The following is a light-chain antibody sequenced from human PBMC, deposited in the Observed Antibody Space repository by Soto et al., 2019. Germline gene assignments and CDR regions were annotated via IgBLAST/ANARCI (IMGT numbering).Light chain of an antibody. Sequence: QSVLTQPPSASGTPGQTVTISCSGSSFNIGFNYVYWYQQLPGMAPKLLIHSNNQRPSGVPDRFSGSKSGTSASLAISGLQSEDEADYYCAAWDDSLNGYVFGTGTKVTVL. CDR1: SFNIGFNY. CDR2: SNN. CDR3: AAWDDSLNGYV. J-gene: IGLJ1*01. V-gene: IGLV1-44*01.